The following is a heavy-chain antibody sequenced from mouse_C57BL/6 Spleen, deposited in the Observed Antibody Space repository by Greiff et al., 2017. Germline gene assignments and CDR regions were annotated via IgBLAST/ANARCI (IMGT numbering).Heavy chain of an antibody. V-gene: IGHV5-9*01. CDR3: ARWTTVVATGNYFDY. Sequence: VESGGGLVKPGGSLKLSCAASGFTFSSYTMSWVRQTPEKRLEWVATISGGGGNTYYPDSVKGRFTISRDNAKNTLYLQMSSLRSEDTALYYCARWTTVVATGNYFDYWGQGTTLTVSS. CDR1: GFTFSSYT. CDR2: ISGGGGNT. J-gene: IGHJ2*01. D-gene: IGHD1-1*01.